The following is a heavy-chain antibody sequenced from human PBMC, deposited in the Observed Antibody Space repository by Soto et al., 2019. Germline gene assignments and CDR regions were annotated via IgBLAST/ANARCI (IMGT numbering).Heavy chain of an antibody. D-gene: IGHD3-10*01. Sequence: GESLKISCKGSGYGFTSYWIGWGRQMPGKGLEWMGIIYAGDTETRYSPSFQGLVTISADKSISTAYLQWSSLEASDTAMYYCARHRRDYPFDIWGQGTMVTVSS. CDR3: ARHRRDYPFDI. V-gene: IGHV5-51*01. J-gene: IGHJ3*02. CDR2: IYAGDTET. CDR1: GYGFTSYW.